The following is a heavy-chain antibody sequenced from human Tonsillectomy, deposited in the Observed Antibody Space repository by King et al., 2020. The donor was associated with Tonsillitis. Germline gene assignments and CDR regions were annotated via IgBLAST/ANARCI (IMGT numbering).Heavy chain of an antibody. J-gene: IGHJ6*02. CDR1: GFPFSSYG. V-gene: IGHV3-33*01. D-gene: IGHD3-10*01. Sequence: QLVQSGGGVVQPGRALGLSCAASGFPFSSYGMHWVRQAPGKGLEWGAGIWYDGSNKYYANSVKGRFTISRVKSKNTLYLQMNSLRAEDTAVYYCARERWMVRGATVYYYYYGMDVWGQGTTVTVSS. CDR2: IWYDGSNK. CDR3: ARERWMVRGATVYYYYYGMDV.